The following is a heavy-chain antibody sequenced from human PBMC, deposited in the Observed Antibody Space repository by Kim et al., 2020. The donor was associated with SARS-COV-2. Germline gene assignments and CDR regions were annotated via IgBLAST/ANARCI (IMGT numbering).Heavy chain of an antibody. D-gene: IGHD3-10*01. Sequence: SDTLSLTCTVSGGSISSSSYYWGWIRQPPGKGLEWIGSIYYSGSTYYNPSLKSRVTISVDTSKNQFSLKLSSVTATDTAVYYCARHRDTYYYGSGGRVDYWGQGTLVTVSS. J-gene: IGHJ4*02. CDR3: ARHRDTYYYGSGGRVDY. V-gene: IGHV4-39*01. CDR2: IYYSGST. CDR1: GGSISSSSYY.